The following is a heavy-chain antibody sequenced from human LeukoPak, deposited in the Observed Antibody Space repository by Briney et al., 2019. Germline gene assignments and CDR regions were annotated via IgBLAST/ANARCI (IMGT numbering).Heavy chain of an antibody. J-gene: IGHJ6*03. CDR2: ISATTGRT. CDR3: AKYTPMDV. V-gene: IGHV3-23*01. CDR1: GFTFSDYA. Sequence: GGSLRLSCAASGFTFSDYAMNWVRQAPGKGLEWVSGISATTGRTYNADSVKGRFTISRDNSKNTLYLQMNSLRAEDTAVYYCAKYTPMDVWGKGTTVTVSS. D-gene: IGHD2-15*01.